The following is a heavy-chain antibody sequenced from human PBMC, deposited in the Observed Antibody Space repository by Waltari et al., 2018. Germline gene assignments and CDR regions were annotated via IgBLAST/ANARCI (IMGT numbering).Heavy chain of an antibody. CDR3: ARVSGYFFDY. CDR1: AFTFSSYA. Sequence: EVQLLESGGGLVQPGGSLRLSCAASAFTFSSYAMRWVRQAPAKGLWGVGAVGSGGSTYYADSVKCRFTISKDSPQNTLYLQMSSRRAADTAVYYCARVSGYFFDYWGHGTLVTVSS. J-gene: IGHJ4*01. D-gene: IGHD3-10*01. CDR2: VGSGGST. V-gene: IGHV3-23*01.